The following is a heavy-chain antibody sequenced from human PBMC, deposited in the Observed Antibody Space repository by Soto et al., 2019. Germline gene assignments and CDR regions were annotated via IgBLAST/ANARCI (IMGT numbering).Heavy chain of an antibody. V-gene: IGHV3-30-3*01. D-gene: IGHD2-21*01. J-gene: IGHJ4*02. CDR2: ISYDGSNK. Sequence: QVQLVESGGGVVQPGRSLRLSCAASGFTFSSYAMHWVRQAPGKGLEWMAVISYDGSNKYYADSVKGRFTISRDNSKNTLYLQMNSLRAEDTAVYYCARGGENFDYWGQGTLVTVSS. CDR3: ARGGENFDY. CDR1: GFTFSSYA.